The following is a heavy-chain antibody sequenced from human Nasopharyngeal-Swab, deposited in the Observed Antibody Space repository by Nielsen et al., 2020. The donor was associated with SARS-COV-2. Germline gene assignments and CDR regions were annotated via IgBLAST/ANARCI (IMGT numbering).Heavy chain of an antibody. J-gene: IGHJ6*02. CDR2: ISYDGSNK. Sequence: GGSLRLSCAASGFTFSSYGMHWVRQAPGKGLEWVAVISYDGSNKYYADSVKGRFTISRGNSKNTLYLQMNSLRAEDTAVYYCAKDGPGDHQVHYYYYGMDVWGQGTTVTVSS. V-gene: IGHV3-30*18. D-gene: IGHD2-21*02. CDR1: GFTFSSYG. CDR3: AKDGPGDHQVHYYYYGMDV.